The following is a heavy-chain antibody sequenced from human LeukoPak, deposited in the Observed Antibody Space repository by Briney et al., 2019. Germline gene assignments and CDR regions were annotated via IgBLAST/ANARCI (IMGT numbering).Heavy chain of an antibody. CDR3: ARRMATVTDAFDI. D-gene: IGHD5-24*01. V-gene: IGHV4-59*08. Sequence: SETLSLTCNVSGDSLTSHFWSWIRQTPGKGLEWVGYVFHSGTTNYSPSLKSRVTISLDTSKKQFYLRLASVTAADTAVYYCARRMATVTDAFDIWGRGTMVSVSS. J-gene: IGHJ3*02. CDR2: VFHSGTT. CDR1: GDSLTSHF.